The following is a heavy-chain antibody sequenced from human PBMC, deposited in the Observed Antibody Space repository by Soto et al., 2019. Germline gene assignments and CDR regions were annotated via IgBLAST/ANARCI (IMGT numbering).Heavy chain of an antibody. J-gene: IGHJ5*02. D-gene: IGHD2-2*01. Sequence: ASVKVSCKASGYIFINYCITWVRQAPGQGLEWTGWISGYNGNTKYADKLQGRVTMTTDTSTTTAYMELRSLRSDDTAVYYCARDEVPAANWLDRWGQGTLVTVSS. CDR1: GYIFINYC. CDR3: ARDEVPAANWLDR. CDR2: ISGYNGNT. V-gene: IGHV1-18*01.